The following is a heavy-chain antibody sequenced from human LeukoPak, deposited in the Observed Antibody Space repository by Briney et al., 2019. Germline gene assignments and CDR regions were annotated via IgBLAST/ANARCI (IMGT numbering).Heavy chain of an antibody. Sequence: PGRSLRLSCAASGFTFSNFGVHWVRQAPGKGLEWVSYISSSSSTIYYADSVKGRFTISRDNAKNSLYLQMNSLRAEDTAVYYCARDQVTIFGVVTPNFDYWGQGTLVTVSS. CDR2: ISSSSSTI. D-gene: IGHD3-3*01. J-gene: IGHJ4*02. CDR1: GFTFSNFG. V-gene: IGHV3-48*01. CDR3: ARDQVTIFGVVTPNFDY.